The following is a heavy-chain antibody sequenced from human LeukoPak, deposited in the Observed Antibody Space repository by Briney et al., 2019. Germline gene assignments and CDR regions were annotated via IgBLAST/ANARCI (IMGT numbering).Heavy chain of an antibody. CDR1: GYTFTSYD. CDR2: MNPNSGNT. Sequence: ASVKVSCKASGYTFTSYDINWVRQATGQGLEWMGWMNPNSGNTGYAQKFQGRVTMTRNTSISTAYMELSSLRSEDTAVYYCAREERGSWYGYAELDPWGQGTLVTVSS. CDR3: AREERGSWYGYAELDP. D-gene: IGHD6-13*01. V-gene: IGHV1-8*01. J-gene: IGHJ5*02.